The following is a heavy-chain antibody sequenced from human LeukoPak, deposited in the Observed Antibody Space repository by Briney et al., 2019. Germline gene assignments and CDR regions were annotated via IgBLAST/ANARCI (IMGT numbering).Heavy chain of an antibody. J-gene: IGHJ4*02. CDR2: IYYSGST. V-gene: IGHV4-59*08. CDR1: GGSMNSYY. D-gene: IGHD3-9*01. Sequence: PSETLSLTCSVSGGSMNSYYWSWIRQSPGKGLEWIGYIYYSGSTNYNPSLKSRVTISVDTSKNQFSLKLSSVTAADTAVYYCARHVWLQPFDYWGQGTLVTVTS. CDR3: ARHVWLQPFDY.